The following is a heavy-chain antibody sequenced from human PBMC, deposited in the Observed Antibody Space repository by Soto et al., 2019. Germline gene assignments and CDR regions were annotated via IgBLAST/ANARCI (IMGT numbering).Heavy chain of an antibody. V-gene: IGHV1-3*04. J-gene: IGHJ6*02. CDR1: GYTFTDYA. CDR2: INIANGDT. D-gene: IGHD5-18*01. CDR3: ARDSYRYSYAMDV. Sequence: ASVKVSCKASGYTFTDYAMHWVRQAPGQGLQWMGWINIANGDTIYSDHFQVTITRDTSASTTYMELSSLRSEDTAVYYCARDSYRYSYAMDVWGQGTTVTVSS.